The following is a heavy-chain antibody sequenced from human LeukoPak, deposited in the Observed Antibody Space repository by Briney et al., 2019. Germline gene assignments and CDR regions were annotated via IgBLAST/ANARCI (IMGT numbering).Heavy chain of an antibody. J-gene: IGHJ6*02. Sequence: ASVKVSCKASGYTFTGYYIHWVRQAPGQGLEWMGWIDPNSGGTIYAQKFQGRVTMTRDTSISTAYMELSRLRSDDTAVYYCARDPSRFYGSGSYYSFMDVWGQGTTVTVSS. CDR3: ARDPSRFYGSGSYYSFMDV. CDR2: IDPNSGGT. D-gene: IGHD3-10*01. V-gene: IGHV1-2*02. CDR1: GYTFTGYY.